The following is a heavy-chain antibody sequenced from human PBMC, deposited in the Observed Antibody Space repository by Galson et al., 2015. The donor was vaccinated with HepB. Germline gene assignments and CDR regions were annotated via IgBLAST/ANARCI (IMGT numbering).Heavy chain of an antibody. CDR2: IRSKANSYAT. J-gene: IGHJ4*02. D-gene: IGHD3-22*01. Sequence: SLRLSCAASGFTFSGSAVHWVRQASGKGLEWVGRIRSKANSYATAYAASVKGRFTISRDDSKNTAYLQMNSLKTEDTAVYYCTTDPMIVVVNTKDYWGQGTLVTVSS. V-gene: IGHV3-73*01. CDR1: GFTFSGSA. CDR3: TTDPMIVVVNTKDY.